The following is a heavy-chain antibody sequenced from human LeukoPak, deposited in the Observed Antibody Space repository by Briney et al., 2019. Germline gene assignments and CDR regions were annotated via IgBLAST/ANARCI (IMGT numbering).Heavy chain of an antibody. V-gene: IGHV3-48*01. CDR2: ISSSSSPI. D-gene: IGHD2-21*01. CDR1: GFTFSSYS. CDR3: ARLWQGAFDI. J-gene: IGHJ3*02. Sequence: PGGSLRLSCAASGFTFSSYSVSWVRQAPGKGLEWVSYISSSSSPIYYADSVKGRFTISRDNAKNSLYLQMNSLRAEDTAVYYCARLWQGAFDIWGQGTMVTVSS.